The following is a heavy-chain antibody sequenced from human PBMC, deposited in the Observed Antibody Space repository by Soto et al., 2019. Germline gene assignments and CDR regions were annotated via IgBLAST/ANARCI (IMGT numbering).Heavy chain of an antibody. CDR2: IYYSGST. Sequence: PSETLSLTCTVSGGSISSSSYYWGWIRQPPGKGLEWIGSIYYSGSTYYNPSLKSRVTISVDTSKNQFSLKLSSVTAADTAVYYCARTMVGARAGYFDYWGRGTLVTVSS. CDR1: GGSISSSSYY. CDR3: ARTMVGARAGYFDY. D-gene: IGHD1-26*01. V-gene: IGHV4-39*07. J-gene: IGHJ4*02.